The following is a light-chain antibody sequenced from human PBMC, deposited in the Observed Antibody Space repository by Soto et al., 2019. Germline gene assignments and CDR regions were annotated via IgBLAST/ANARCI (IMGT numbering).Light chain of an antibody. CDR3: CSYAGSDTDV. V-gene: IGLV2-11*01. J-gene: IGLJ2*01. Sequence: QSALTQPRSVSGSPGQSVTISCTGTSSDVGGYNYVSWYQQHPGKAPKLMIYAVNNRPSRVPDRFSGFKSGNTASLTISGLQAEDEADYYCCSYAGSDTDVFGGGTKLTVL. CDR2: AVN. CDR1: SSDVGGYNY.